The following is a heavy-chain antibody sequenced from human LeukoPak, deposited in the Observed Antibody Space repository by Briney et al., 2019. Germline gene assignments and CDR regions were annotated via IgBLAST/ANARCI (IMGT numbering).Heavy chain of an antibody. CDR3: TTDDYYYYGMDV. V-gene: IGHV3-49*04. CDR1: GFTFGDYA. J-gene: IGHJ6*02. CDR2: IRSKAYGGTT. Sequence: PGGSLRLSCAASGFTFGDYAMSCVRQAPGKGLEWVGFIRSKAYGGTTEYAASVKGRFTISRDDSKSIAYLQMNSLKTEDTAVYYRTTDDYYYYGMDVWGQGTTVTVSS.